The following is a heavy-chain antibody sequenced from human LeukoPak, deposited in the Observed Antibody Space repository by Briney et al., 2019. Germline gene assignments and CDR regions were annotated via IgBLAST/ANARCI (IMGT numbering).Heavy chain of an antibody. D-gene: IGHD4-23*01. CDR3: ARTRAYGGRPDY. CDR2: IYYSGST. J-gene: IGHJ4*02. Sequence: SQTLSLTCAVSGGSISSGGYSWSWIRQPPGKGLEWIGYIYYSGSTNYNPSLKSRVTISVDTSKNQFSLKLNSVTAADTAVYYCARTRAYGGRPDYWGQGTLVTVSS. V-gene: IGHV4-61*08. CDR1: GGSISSGGYS.